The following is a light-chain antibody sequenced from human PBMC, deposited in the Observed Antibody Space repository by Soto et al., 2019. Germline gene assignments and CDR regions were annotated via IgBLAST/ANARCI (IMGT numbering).Light chain of an antibody. J-gene: IGLJ2*01. CDR2: EVN. V-gene: IGLV2-14*01. Sequence: QSALTQPASVSGSPGQSITISCTGTSSDIGDYNYVSWYQQHPGKAPKLIIFEVNKRPSGVSNRFSGSKSGSTASLTISGLQAEDEADYYCTSYTDATTLVVFGGGTKVTVL. CDR3: TSYTDATTLVV. CDR1: SSDIGDYNY.